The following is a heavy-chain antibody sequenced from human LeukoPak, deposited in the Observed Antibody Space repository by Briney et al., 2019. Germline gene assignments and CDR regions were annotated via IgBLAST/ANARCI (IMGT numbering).Heavy chain of an antibody. CDR2: INQDGGEI. D-gene: IGHD3-10*01. CDR1: GFTFSSYW. J-gene: IGHJ5*02. Sequence: GGSLSLSGAASGFTFSSYWMSWVRQAPGQGLEWVASINQDGGEIHYVDSVKGRFTISGDNAKNSLYLQMNSLTAEDTAVHYCVRAHHPGGWFDPWGQGTLVTVSS. V-gene: IGHV3-7*04. CDR3: VRAHHPGGWFDP.